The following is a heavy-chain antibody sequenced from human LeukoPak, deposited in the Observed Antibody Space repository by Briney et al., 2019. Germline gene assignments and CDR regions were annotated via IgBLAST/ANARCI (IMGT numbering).Heavy chain of an antibody. V-gene: IGHV3-21*06. CDR2: ISSRSTYI. CDR3: ARPIVADFYYGLDV. CDR1: GLNFISYY. J-gene: IGHJ6*04. D-gene: IGHD1-26*01. Sequence: GGSLRLICAASGLNFISYYLNWVRQHPGKGLEWFSSISSRSTYIHYPYSVRGRFTIAGNNAKNSLYLQMNSLRAEDTALYYCARPIVADFYYGLDVWGKGATVTVSS.